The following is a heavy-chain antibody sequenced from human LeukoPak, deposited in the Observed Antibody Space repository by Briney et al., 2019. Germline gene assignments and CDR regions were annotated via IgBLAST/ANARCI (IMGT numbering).Heavy chain of an antibody. Sequence: SETLSLTCTVSGGSISSYYWSWTWQPPGKGLEWIGYIYYSGSTNYNPSLKSRVTISVDTSKNQFSLKLSSVTAADTAVYYCARATPLPQVPPAPDAFDIWGQGTMVTVSS. V-gene: IGHV4-59*01. CDR2: IYYSGST. CDR1: GGSISSYY. CDR3: ARATPLPQVPPAPDAFDI. J-gene: IGHJ3*02.